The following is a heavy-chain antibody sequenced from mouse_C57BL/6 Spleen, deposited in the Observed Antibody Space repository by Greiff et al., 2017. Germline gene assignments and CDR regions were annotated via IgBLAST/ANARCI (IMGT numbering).Heavy chain of an antibody. J-gene: IGHJ1*03. V-gene: IGHV1-72*01. CDR2: IDPNSGGT. CDR1: GYTFTSYW. Sequence: VQLQQPGAELVKPGASVKLSCKASGYTFTSYWMHWVKQRPGRGLEWIGRIDPNSGGTKYNEKFKSKATLTVDKPSSTAYLQLSSLTSEDSAVYYCARRDWDWYFDVWGTGTTVTVSS. CDR3: ARRDWDWYFDV.